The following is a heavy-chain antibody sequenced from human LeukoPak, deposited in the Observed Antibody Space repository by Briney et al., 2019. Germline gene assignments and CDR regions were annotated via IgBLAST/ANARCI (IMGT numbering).Heavy chain of an antibody. J-gene: IGHJ4*02. CDR1: GFTFSTYV. CDR3: VRGTGY. Sequence: GGSLRPSCSVSGFTFSTYVVHWVRQAPGKGLEYVSAISSNGDNTYYADSVKGRFTISRDNSKNTLYLQMSSLRPDDTAVYFCVRGTGYWGQGTLVTVSS. V-gene: IGHV3-64D*06. CDR2: ISSNGDNT.